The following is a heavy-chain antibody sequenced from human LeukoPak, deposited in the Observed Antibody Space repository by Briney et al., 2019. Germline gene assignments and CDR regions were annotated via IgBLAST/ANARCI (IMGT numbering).Heavy chain of an antibody. CDR1: GGSFSGYY. D-gene: IGHD3-10*01. Sequence: SETLSLTCAVYGGSFSGYYWSWIRQPPGKGLEWIGEINHSASTNYTPSIKSRVTMSVDTSKNQFSLKLSSVTAADTAVYYCARRPMVRGVFDYWGQGTLVTVSS. CDR2: INHSAST. V-gene: IGHV4-34*01. CDR3: ARRPMVRGVFDY. J-gene: IGHJ4*02.